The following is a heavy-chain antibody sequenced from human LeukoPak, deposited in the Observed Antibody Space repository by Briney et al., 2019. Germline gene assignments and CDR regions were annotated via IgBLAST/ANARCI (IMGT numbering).Heavy chain of an antibody. D-gene: IGHD3-3*01. CDR1: GFTFSSYW. Sequence: GGSLRLSCAASGFTFSSYWMSWVRQAPGKGLEWVANIKQDGSEKYYVDSVKGRFTISRDNAKNSLYLQMNSLRAEDTAVYYCARGYYDFWSGQDYYYYMDVWGKGTTVTVSS. J-gene: IGHJ6*03. CDR3: ARGYYDFWSGQDYYYYMDV. V-gene: IGHV3-7*04. CDR2: IKQDGSEK.